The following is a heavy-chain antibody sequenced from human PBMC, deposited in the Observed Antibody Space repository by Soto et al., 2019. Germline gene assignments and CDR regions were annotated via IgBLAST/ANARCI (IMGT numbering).Heavy chain of an antibody. CDR3: GGGGRQWLVTSDFNY. J-gene: IGHJ4*02. Sequence: VQLVESGGGVVQPGRSLRLSCAASGFTFSDYAMHWVRQAPGKGLEWVAVVSHDGRNTHYADSVKGRFTISRDSSKKGFSVEMTGRRGETRAVFYWGGGGRQWLVTSDFNYGGRGALVTVSS. CDR2: VSHDGRNT. V-gene: IGHV3-30*03. CDR1: GFTFSDYA. D-gene: IGHD6-19*01.